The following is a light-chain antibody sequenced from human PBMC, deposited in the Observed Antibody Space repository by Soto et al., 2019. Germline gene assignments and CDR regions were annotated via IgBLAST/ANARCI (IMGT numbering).Light chain of an antibody. CDR1: QGISSY. J-gene: IGKJ3*01. Sequence: AIRMTQSPSSLSASTGDRVTITCRASQGISSYLAWYQQKPGKAPKLLIYAASTLQSGVPSRFSGSGSGTDLTLTISCLQPEDFATYYCQQYYSYPLFTFGPGTKVDIK. V-gene: IGKV1-8*01. CDR3: QQYYSYPLFT. CDR2: AAS.